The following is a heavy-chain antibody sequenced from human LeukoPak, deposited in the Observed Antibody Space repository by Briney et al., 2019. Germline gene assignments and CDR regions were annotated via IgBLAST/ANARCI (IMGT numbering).Heavy chain of an antibody. D-gene: IGHD7-27*01. CDR1: GFTFSSYE. CDR3: AKVQLGIGVDY. V-gene: IGHV3-23*01. Sequence: GGSLRLSCAASGFTFSSYEMNWVRQAPGRGLEWVSGISDGGSRTYYADSVKGRFTISRDDSKNTLYLQMNSLRAEDTAVYYCAKVQLGIGVDYWGQGTLVTVSS. J-gene: IGHJ4*02. CDR2: ISDGGSRT.